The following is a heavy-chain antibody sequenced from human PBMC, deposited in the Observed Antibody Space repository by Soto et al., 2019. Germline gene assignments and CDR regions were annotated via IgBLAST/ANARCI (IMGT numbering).Heavy chain of an antibody. D-gene: IGHD1-26*01. Sequence: SSETLSLTCTVSGGSISSYYWSWIRQPPGKGLEWIGYIYYSGSTNYNPSLKSRVTLSVDTSKNQFSLKLSSVTAADTAVYYCARDKGSWSDSDAFDIWGQGTMVTVSS. V-gene: IGHV4-59*01. CDR2: IYYSGST. CDR1: GGSISSYY. CDR3: ARDKGSWSDSDAFDI. J-gene: IGHJ3*02.